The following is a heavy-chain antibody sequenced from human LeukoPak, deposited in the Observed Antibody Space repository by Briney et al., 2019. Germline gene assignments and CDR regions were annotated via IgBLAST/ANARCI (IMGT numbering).Heavy chain of an antibody. D-gene: IGHD2-2*01. CDR2: ISFDGKVS. CDR1: GFTFNRYG. CDR3: AKRAYCGSITCHGGFDP. V-gene: IGHV3-30*18. J-gene: IGHJ5*02. Sequence: GRSLRLSCAASGFTFNRYGMHWVRQAPGKGLEWVAVISFDGKVSYYADSVKGRFTISRDNSKNTLYLQMNSLRAEDTAVYYCAKRAYCGSITCHGGFDPWGQGTLVTVSS.